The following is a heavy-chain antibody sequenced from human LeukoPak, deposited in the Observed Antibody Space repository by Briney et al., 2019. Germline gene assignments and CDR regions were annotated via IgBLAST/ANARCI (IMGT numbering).Heavy chain of an antibody. CDR3: ARDLEWELPGFDY. D-gene: IGHD1-26*01. CDR2: INPNSGGT. CDR1: GYTFTGYY. J-gene: IGHJ4*02. V-gene: IGHV1-2*02. Sequence: GASVKVSCKASGYTFTGYYMHWVRQAPGQGLEWMGWINPNSGGTNYAQKFQGRVTMTRDTSISTAYMELSRLRSDDTAVYYCARDLEWELPGFDYWGQGTLVTVSS.